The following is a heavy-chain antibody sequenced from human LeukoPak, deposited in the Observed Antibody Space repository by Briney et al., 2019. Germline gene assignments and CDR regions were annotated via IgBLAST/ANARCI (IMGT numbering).Heavy chain of an antibody. CDR1: GFTFSGHT. J-gene: IGHJ5*02. CDR3: VRGWQQLGS. CDR2: MSGSAGDI. D-gene: IGHD4-23*01. V-gene: IGHV3-23*01. Sequence: GGSLRLSCAASGFTFSGHTMHWVRQAPGKGLEWVSSMSGSAGDIYYADSVKGRFTISRDNSKNTLYLQVNSLRVEDTAVYYCVRGWQQLGSWGQGTLVTVSS.